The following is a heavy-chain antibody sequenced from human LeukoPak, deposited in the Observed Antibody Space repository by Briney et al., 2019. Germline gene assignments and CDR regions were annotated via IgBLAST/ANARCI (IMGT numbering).Heavy chain of an antibody. V-gene: IGHV1-69*06. CDR2: IIPIFGTA. D-gene: IGHD6-13*01. CDR1: GGTFSSYA. CDR3: ASAGPGYSSSWYLGQIDY. Sequence: SVNVSCTVSGGTFSSYAISWVRQAPGPGLEWVGGIIPIFGTANYAQKFQGRVTITADKSTSTAYMELSSLRSEDTAVYYCASAGPGYSSSWYLGQIDYWGQGTLVTVSS. J-gene: IGHJ4*02.